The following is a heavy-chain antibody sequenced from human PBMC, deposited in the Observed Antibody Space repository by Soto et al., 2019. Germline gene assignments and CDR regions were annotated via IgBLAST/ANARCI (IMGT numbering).Heavy chain of an antibody. CDR2: IYYSGST. V-gene: IGHV4-31*03. J-gene: IGHJ4*02. CDR3: ARVGGGGPADFDY. D-gene: IGHD2-15*01. CDR1: GGSISSGGYY. Sequence: QVQLQESGPGLVKPSQTLSLTCTVSGGSISSGGYYWSWIRPHPGKGLEWIGYIYYSGSTYYNPSLKSRVTIAVDTSKNQFSLKLSSVTAADTAVYYCARVGGGGPADFDYWGQGTLVTVSS.